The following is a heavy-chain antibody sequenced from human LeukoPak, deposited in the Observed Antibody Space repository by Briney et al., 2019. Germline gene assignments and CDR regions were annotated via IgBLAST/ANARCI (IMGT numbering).Heavy chain of an antibody. CDR3: ARGDYYERGFDP. J-gene: IGHJ5*02. CDR2: MNPNSGNT. CDR1: GYTFTSYD. D-gene: IGHD3-22*01. Sequence: ASVKVSSKASGYTFTSYDINWVRQATGQGLEWMGWMNPNSGNTGYAQKFQGRVTMTRNTSISTAYMELSSLRSEDTAVYYCARGDYYERGFDPWGQGTLVTVSS. V-gene: IGHV1-8*01.